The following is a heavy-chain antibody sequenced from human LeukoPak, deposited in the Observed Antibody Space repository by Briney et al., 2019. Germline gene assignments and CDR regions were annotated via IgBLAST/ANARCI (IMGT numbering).Heavy chain of an antibody. J-gene: IGHJ4*02. D-gene: IGHD3-10*01. Sequence: GGSLRLSCAASGFTFINAWMSWVRQAPGTGLEWVGRIKSKADGETTDYAAPVKNRFTISRDDSRDTLYLEMNGLKIEDTAVYYCITDLVSPPAYGFDYWGQGTLVTVSS. V-gene: IGHV3-15*01. CDR1: GFTFINAW. CDR3: ITDLVSPPAYGFDY. CDR2: IKSKADGETT.